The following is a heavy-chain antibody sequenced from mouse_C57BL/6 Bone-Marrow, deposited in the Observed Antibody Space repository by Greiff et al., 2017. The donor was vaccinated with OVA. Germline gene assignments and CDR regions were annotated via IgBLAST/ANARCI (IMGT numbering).Heavy chain of an antibody. Sequence: QVQLQQPGAELVKPGASVKLSCKASGYTFTSYWMHWVKQRPGQGLEWIGMIHPNSGSTNYNEKFKSKATLTVDKSSSTAYMQHSSLTSEDSAVYYCARDLHYYGPLAYWGQGTLVTVSA. V-gene: IGHV1-64*01. D-gene: IGHD1-1*01. CDR3: ARDLHYYGPLAY. CDR1: GYTFTSYW. J-gene: IGHJ3*01. CDR2: IHPNSGST.